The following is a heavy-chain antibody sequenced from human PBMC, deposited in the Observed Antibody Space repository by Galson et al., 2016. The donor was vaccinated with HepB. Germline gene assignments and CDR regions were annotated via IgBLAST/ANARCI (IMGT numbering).Heavy chain of an antibody. CDR3: AEGLKYSVWGTYYVFDI. Sequence: SCKASGGTFSSYAITWVRQAPGQGLEWMGAFIPMFGTTNYAQKFQGRVTITADESTSTGYMELSSLRSEDTAVYYCAEGLKYSVWGTYYVFDIWGQGTMVTVSS. J-gene: IGHJ3*02. V-gene: IGHV1-69*01. CDR1: GGTFSSYA. CDR2: FIPMFGTT. D-gene: IGHD3-16*01.